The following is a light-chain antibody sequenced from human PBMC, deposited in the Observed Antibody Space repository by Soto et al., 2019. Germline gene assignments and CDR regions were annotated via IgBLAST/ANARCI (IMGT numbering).Light chain of an antibody. CDR1: QSVSSSY. V-gene: IGKV3-20*01. Sequence: EIVLTQSPGTLSLSPGERATLSCRASQSVSSSYLAWYQQKPGQAPRLLIYSASNRAAGVPDRFSGSGSGADFSLTISRLEPEDFAVYYCQQFGRSPWTFGQGTKLEFK. J-gene: IGKJ1*01. CDR3: QQFGRSPWT. CDR2: SAS.